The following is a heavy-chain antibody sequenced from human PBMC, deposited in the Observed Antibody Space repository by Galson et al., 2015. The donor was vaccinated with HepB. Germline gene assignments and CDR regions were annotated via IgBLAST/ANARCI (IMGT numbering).Heavy chain of an antibody. CDR3: AKAVALYFYYGLDV. CDR2: ITGSGGST. CDR1: GFSFSRYA. Sequence: SLRLSCATSGFSFSRYAMSWVRQAPGEGLEWVSAITGSGGSTYYADSVKGRFTISRDNSKNTLHLQVNRLRAEDTAVYHCAKAVALYFYYGLDVWGQGTTVTVSS. V-gene: IGHV3-23*01. J-gene: IGHJ6*02.